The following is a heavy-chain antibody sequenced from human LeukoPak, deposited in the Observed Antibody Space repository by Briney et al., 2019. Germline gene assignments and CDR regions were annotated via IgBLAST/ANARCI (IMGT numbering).Heavy chain of an antibody. CDR2: IWYDGSNK. CDR3: ARTRLRWSPYGMDV. D-gene: IGHD4-23*01. Sequence: GRSLRLSCAASGFTFSSYGMHWVRQAPGKGLEWVAVIWYDGSNKYYADSVKVRFTISRDNSKNTLYLQMNSLRAEDTAVYYCARTRLRWSPYGMDVWGQGTTVTVSS. J-gene: IGHJ6*02. V-gene: IGHV3-33*01. CDR1: GFTFSSYG.